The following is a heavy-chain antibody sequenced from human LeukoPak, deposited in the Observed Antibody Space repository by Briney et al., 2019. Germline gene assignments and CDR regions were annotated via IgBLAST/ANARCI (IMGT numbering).Heavy chain of an antibody. V-gene: IGHV3-23*01. CDR1: GFIFSNCA. Sequence: GGSLRLSCAASGFIFSNCALSWVRQAPGKGLEWVSDISGSGGNTYYAKSVRGRFTISRDNSKNTLYLQMNSLRAGDTAIYYCVKRIQSALAAGYWGQGALVTVSS. CDR2: ISGSGGNT. D-gene: IGHD5-18*01. J-gene: IGHJ4*02. CDR3: VKRIQSALAAGY.